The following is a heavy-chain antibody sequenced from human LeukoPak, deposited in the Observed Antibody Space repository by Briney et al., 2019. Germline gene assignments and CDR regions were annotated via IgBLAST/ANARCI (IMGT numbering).Heavy chain of an antibody. J-gene: IGHJ4*02. CDR1: GGSISSSSYY. CDR2: IYYSGST. Sequence: PSETLSLTCTVSGGSISSSSYYWGWIRQPPGKGLEWIGYIYYSGSTYYNPSLKSRVTISVDTSKNQFSLKLSSVTAADTAVYYCAREGWGLFPGNGHNYFDYWGQGTLVTVSS. D-gene: IGHD1-1*01. V-gene: IGHV4-31*03. CDR3: AREGWGLFPGNGHNYFDY.